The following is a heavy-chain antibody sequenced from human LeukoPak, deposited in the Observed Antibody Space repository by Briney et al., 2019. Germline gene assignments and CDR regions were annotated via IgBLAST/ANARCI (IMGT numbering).Heavy chain of an antibody. V-gene: IGHV1-2*02. CDR2: INPNSGGT. D-gene: IGHD2-2*01. Sequence: ASVKVSCKASGYTFTGYYMHWVRQAPGQGLEWMGWINPNSGGTNYAQKFQGRVTMTRDTSISTAYMELSRLRSDDTAVYYCARARCSSTSCPPQSDDYWGQGTLVTVSS. CDR3: ARARCSSTSCPPQSDDY. J-gene: IGHJ4*02. CDR1: GYTFTGYY.